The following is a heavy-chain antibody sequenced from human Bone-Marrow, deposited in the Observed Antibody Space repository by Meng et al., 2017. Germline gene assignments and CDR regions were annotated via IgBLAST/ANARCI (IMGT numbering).Heavy chain of an antibody. CDR2: IGTKPKSYAA. D-gene: IGHD5-18*01. CDR3: AKSQAMQIQLWLLHYYYGMDV. J-gene: IGHJ6*02. CDR1: GVSFSDSD. Sequence: GESLKISCAVSGVSFSDSDIHWVRQASGKGLEGVGRIGTKPKSYAAAYAASVRGRFTISRDDSKNTAYLQMNSLKTEDTAVYYCAKSQAMQIQLWLLHYYYGMDVWGQGTTVTVSS. V-gene: IGHV3-73*01.